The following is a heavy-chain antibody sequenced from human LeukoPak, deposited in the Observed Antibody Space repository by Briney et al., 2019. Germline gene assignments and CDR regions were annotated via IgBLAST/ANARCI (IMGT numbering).Heavy chain of an antibody. J-gene: IGHJ5*02. CDR3: AKGVAAAAVNWFDP. D-gene: IGHD6-13*01. CDR2: ISGSGGST. Sequence: GGSLRLSCAASGFTFGSYAMSWVRQAPGEGLEGVSAISGSGGSTYYADSVKGRFTISRDNSKNTLYLQMNSLRAEDTAVYYCAKGVAAAAVNWFDPWGQGTLVTVSS. V-gene: IGHV3-23*01. CDR1: GFTFGSYA.